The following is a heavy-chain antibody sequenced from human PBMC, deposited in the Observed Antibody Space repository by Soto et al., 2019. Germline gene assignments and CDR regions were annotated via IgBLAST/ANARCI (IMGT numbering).Heavy chain of an antibody. Sequence: GASVKVSCKVSGYTLTELSMHWVRQAPGKGLEWMGGFDPEDGETIYAQKFQGRVTMTEDTSTDTAYMELSSLRSDYSAVYYCATGIAAAVSTTPDWGRGTLVTVSS. CDR2: FDPEDGET. CDR3: ATGIAAAVSTTPD. J-gene: IGHJ4*02. CDR1: GYTLTELS. D-gene: IGHD6-13*01. V-gene: IGHV1-24*01.